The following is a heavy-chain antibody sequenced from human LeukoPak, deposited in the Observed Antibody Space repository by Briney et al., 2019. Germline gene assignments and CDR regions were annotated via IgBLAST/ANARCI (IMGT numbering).Heavy chain of an antibody. Sequence: SETLSLTCTVSGGSISSSSHYWGWIRQPPGKGLEWIGSIYYSGSTYYNPSLKSRVTISVDTSKIQFSLKLSSVTAADTAIYFCARIHYDFWSGYYFDYWSQGTLVTVSS. CDR3: ARIHYDFWSGYYFDY. V-gene: IGHV4-39*07. J-gene: IGHJ4*02. CDR1: GGSISSSSHY. D-gene: IGHD3-3*01. CDR2: IYYSGST.